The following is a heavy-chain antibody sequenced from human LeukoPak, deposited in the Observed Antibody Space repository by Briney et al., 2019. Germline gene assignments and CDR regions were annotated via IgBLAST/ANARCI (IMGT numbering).Heavy chain of an antibody. V-gene: IGHV3-33*08. D-gene: IGHD5-18*01. CDR3: ARGHVRGYSYGFGY. Sequence: GGSLRLSCAASGFISSSYGMHWVRQAPGKGLEWVAVIWYDGSNKYYTDSVKGRFTISRDNSNNTLYLQMNSLRVEDTAVYYCARGHVRGYSYGFGYWGQGSLVTVSS. CDR1: GFISSSYG. CDR2: IWYDGSNK. J-gene: IGHJ4*02.